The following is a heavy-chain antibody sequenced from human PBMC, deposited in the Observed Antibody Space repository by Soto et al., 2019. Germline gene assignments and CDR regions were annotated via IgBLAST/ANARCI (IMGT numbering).Heavy chain of an antibody. CDR3: ARDGSIAARPYWFDP. Sequence: SLRLSCAASGFTFSSYAMHWVRQAPGKGLEWVAVISYDGSNKYYADSVKGRFTISRDNSKNTLYLQMNSLRAEDTAVYYCARDGSIAARPYWFDPWGQGTLVTVSS. D-gene: IGHD6-6*01. J-gene: IGHJ5*02. CDR1: GFTFSSYA. V-gene: IGHV3-30-3*01. CDR2: ISYDGSNK.